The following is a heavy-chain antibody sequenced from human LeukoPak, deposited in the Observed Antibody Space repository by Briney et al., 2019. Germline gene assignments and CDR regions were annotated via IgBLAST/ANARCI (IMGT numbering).Heavy chain of an antibody. CDR3: AREGPPASY. CDR2: IYSDGST. CDR1: GFSVSSNY. Sequence: GSLRLSCAASGFSVSSNYMSWVRQAPGKGLEWVSVIYSDGSTNYADSVKGRFTISRDSSNNTLYLQMSSLRAEDTAVYYCAREGPPASYWGQGTRVTVSS. J-gene: IGHJ4*02. V-gene: IGHV3-53*01.